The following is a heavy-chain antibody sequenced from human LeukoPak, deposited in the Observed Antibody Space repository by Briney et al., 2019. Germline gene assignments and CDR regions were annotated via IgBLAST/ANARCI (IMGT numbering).Heavy chain of an antibody. CDR1: GFNVMSDY. J-gene: IGHJ4*02. CDR2: IYSDANT. D-gene: IGHD6-25*01. CDR3: ATPSGGY. V-gene: IGHV3-66*04. Sequence: PGGSLRLSCVVSGFNVMSDYITWVRQAPGKGLEWVSVIYSDANTYYADSVKGRFTISRDNSKNTVYLQLNSLRVEDTAVYYCATPSGGYWGQGTLVTVSS.